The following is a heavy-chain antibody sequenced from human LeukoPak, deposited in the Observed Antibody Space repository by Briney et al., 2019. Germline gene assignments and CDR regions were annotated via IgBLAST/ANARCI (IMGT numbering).Heavy chain of an antibody. CDR1: EFTFSDYW. J-gene: IGHJ6*02. V-gene: IGHV3-74*01. CDR2: INSDGSDT. CDR3: AKDIRGGGRGYYYGMDV. Sequence: GGSLRLSCAASEFTFSDYWMHWVRQAPGKGLVWVSRINSDGSDTNYADSVKGRFTISRDNAKNTLYLQMNSLRAEDTALYYCAKDIRGGGRGYYYGMDVWGQGTTVTVSS. D-gene: IGHD2-2*02.